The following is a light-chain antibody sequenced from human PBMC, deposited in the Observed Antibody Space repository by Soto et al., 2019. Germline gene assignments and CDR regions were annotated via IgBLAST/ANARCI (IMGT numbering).Light chain of an antibody. V-gene: IGLV1-40*01. CDR2: GNN. J-gene: IGLJ2*01. CDR3: QSYDSSLGGHVV. CDR1: TSNIGAGYD. Sequence: QSVLTQPPSVSGAPGQRVTISCTGSTSNIGAGYDVHWYQQFPGTAPKLVIYGNNNRPSGVPDRLSGSKSGTSASLAISGLQAEDDADYYCQSYDSSLGGHVVFGGGTKLTVL.